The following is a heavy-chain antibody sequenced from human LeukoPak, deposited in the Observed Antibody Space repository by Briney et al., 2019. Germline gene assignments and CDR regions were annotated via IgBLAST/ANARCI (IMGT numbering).Heavy chain of an antibody. J-gene: IGHJ4*02. CDR2: IYHSGST. V-gene: IGHV4-31*03. Sequence: SQTLSLTCTVSGGSISSGGYYWSWIRQHPGKGLEWIGYIYHSGSTYYNPSLKSRLTISVDTSKNQFSLKLNSVTAADTAVYYCAREVGASDGGYFDYWGQGTLVTVSS. CDR1: GGSISSGGYY. D-gene: IGHD1-26*01. CDR3: AREVGASDGGYFDY.